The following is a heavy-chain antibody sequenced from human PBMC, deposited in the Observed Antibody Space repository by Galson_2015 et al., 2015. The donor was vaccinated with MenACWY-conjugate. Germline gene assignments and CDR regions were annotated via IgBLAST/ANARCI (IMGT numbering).Heavy chain of an antibody. CDR1: GFPFSSYA. D-gene: IGHD3-9*01. CDR2: ISDSGRTT. CDR3: AKDLVKNYEMLTGYFSD. Sequence: SLRLSCAVSGFPFSSYAMTWVRQAPGKGLEWVSTISDSGRTTYYADSVQGRFTISRDNSKNKAFLQMNSLRAEDAAAYYCAKDLVKNYEMLTGYFSDWGQGALVTVSS. V-gene: IGHV3-23*01. J-gene: IGHJ4*02.